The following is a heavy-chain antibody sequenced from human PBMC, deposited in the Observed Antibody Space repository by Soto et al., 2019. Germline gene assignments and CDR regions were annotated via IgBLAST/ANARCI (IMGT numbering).Heavy chain of an antibody. D-gene: IGHD3-10*01. CDR1: GFTFSSYA. J-gene: IGHJ4*02. CDR2: ISSNGGST. CDR3: AREGYYGSGSYFNY. Sequence: EVQLVESGGGLVQPGGSLRLSCAASGFTFSSYAMHWVRQAPGKGLEYVSAISSNGGSTYYANSVKGRFTISRDNSKNPLYLQMGSLRAEDMAVYYCAREGYYGSGSYFNYWGQGTLVTVSS. V-gene: IGHV3-64*01.